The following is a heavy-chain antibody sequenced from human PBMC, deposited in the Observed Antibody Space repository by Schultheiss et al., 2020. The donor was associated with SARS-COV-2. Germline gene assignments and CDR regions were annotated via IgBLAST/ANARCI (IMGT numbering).Heavy chain of an antibody. Sequence: GGSLRLSCAASGFTFSSYAMHWVRQAPGKGLEWVAVISYDGSNKYYADSVKGRFTISRDNSKNTLYLQMNSLRAEDTAVYYCARDDETAIVVGIGSFDYWGPGTLFTVSS. J-gene: IGHJ4*02. V-gene: IGHV3-30-3*01. CDR1: GFTFSSYA. CDR2: ISYDGSNK. D-gene: IGHD3-22*01. CDR3: ARDDETAIVVGIGSFDY.